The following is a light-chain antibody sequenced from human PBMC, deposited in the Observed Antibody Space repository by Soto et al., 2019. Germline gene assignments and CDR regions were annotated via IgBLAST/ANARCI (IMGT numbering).Light chain of an antibody. V-gene: IGKV3-15*01. CDR2: GAS. CDR1: QSVYNN. J-gene: IGKJ4*01. Sequence: EIVMTQSPATLSVSPGERATLSCRASQSVYNNLAWYQQKPGQAPRLLIYGASTRATGIPARFSGSGSGTEFTLTISSLQSEDFAVYYCQQFNIWPHMLSFGGGTKLEMK. CDR3: QQFNIWPHMLS.